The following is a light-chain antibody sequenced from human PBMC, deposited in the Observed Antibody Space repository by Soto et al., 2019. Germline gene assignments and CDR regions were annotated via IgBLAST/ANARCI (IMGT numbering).Light chain of an antibody. V-gene: IGKV3-20*01. CDR2: GAS. Sequence: EIVMTQSPATLSVSPGERATLSCRASQSVSSNLAWYKQTPGQNTRLLIYGASNRDTGIPDRVSGSGSGTDVTLTISRLEPEDFAVDHGQQYGSSPWTFGQGTKVDI. CDR1: QSVSSN. CDR3: QQYGSSPWT. J-gene: IGKJ1*01.